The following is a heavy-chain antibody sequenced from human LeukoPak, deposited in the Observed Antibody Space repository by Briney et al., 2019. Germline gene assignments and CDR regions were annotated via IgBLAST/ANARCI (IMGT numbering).Heavy chain of an antibody. CDR1: GGSISSSSYY. Sequence: SETLSLTCTVSGGSISSSSYYWGWIRQPPGKGLEWIGEINHSGSTNYNPSLKSRVTISVDTSKNQFSLKLSSVTAADTAVYYCARGLRIAARPAALGYWGQGTLVTVSS. D-gene: IGHD6-6*01. V-gene: IGHV4-39*07. CDR3: ARGLRIAARPAALGY. J-gene: IGHJ4*02. CDR2: INHSGST.